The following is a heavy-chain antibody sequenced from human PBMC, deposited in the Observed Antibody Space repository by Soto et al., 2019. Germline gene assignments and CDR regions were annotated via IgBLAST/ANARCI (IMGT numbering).Heavy chain of an antibody. CDR2: IGESGTPT. D-gene: IGHD5-18*01. V-gene: IGHV3-23*01. CDR3: ARYIPRLRYYGMDV. CDR1: GFTFSSYA. J-gene: IGHJ6*02. Sequence: EVQLLESGGGLVQPGGSLRLSCAASGFTFSSYAMKWVRQAPGKGLEWVSLIGESGTPTYYADSVKGRFTISRDNSGNTLFLEMDSLRAEDTAVYYCARYIPRLRYYGMDVWGQGTTVTVSS.